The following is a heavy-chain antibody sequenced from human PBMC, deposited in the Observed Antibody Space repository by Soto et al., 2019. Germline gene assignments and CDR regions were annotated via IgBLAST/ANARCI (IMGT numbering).Heavy chain of an antibody. J-gene: IGHJ6*02. CDR3: ARVVAAAPVYYGMDV. Sequence: QVQLVQSGAEVKKPGASVKVSCKASGFTFTIYGMAWVRQAPRQGLEWMGWINPYNANTNYAQKFQGRVTMTTDSSTTTGYMELRSLRSDDTAVYYCARVVAAAPVYYGMDVWGQGTTVTVSS. V-gene: IGHV1-18*01. CDR2: INPYNANT. D-gene: IGHD2-15*01. CDR1: GFTFTIYG.